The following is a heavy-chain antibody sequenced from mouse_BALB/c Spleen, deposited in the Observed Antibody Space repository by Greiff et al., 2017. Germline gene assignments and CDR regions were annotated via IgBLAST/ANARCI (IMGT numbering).Heavy chain of an antibody. D-gene: IGHD4-1*01. CDR3: ARANWDVGAMDY. J-gene: IGHJ4*01. Sequence: EVQLQQSGAELVKPGASVKLSCTASGFNIKDTYMHWVKQRPEQGLEWIGRIDPANGNTKYDPKFQGKATITADTSSNTAYLQLSSLTSEDTAVYYCARANWDVGAMDYWGQGTSVTVSS. CDR1: GFNIKDTY. CDR2: IDPANGNT. V-gene: IGHV14-3*02.